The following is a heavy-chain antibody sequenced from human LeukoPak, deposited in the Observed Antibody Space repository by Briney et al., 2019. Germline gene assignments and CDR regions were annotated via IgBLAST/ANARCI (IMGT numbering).Heavy chain of an antibody. CDR3: ARRRDSGSLQHFDY. CDR2: ISGSGGTT. J-gene: IGHJ4*02. CDR1: GFIFSSYG. V-gene: IGHV3-23*01. D-gene: IGHD1-26*01. Sequence: GGTLRLSCAAYGFIFSSYGMSWVRQAPGKGLEWVSGISGSGGTTYYADSVKGRFTISRDNSKNTLYLQMNSLRAEDTAVYYCARRRDSGSLQHFDYWGQGTLVTVSS.